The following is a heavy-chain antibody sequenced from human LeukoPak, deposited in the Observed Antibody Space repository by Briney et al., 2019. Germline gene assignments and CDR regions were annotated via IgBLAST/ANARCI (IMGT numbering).Heavy chain of an antibody. D-gene: IGHD3-16*01. V-gene: IGHV4-31*03. CDR1: GGSISSGGYY. CDR2: IYYSGST. J-gene: IGHJ4*02. CDR3: ARGRYGWLPFDY. Sequence: SETLSLTCTVSGGSISSGGYYWSWIRQHPGKGLEWIGYIYYSGSTYYNPSLKSRVTISVDTSKNQFSLKLSSVTAADTAVYYCARGRYGWLPFDYWGQGTLVTVSS.